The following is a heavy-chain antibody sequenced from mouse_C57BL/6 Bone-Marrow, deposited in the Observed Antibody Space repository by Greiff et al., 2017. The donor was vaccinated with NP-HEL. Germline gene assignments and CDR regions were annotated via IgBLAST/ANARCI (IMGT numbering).Heavy chain of an antibody. CDR2: IDPSDSYT. J-gene: IGHJ3*01. CDR1: GYTFTSYW. CDR3: AKGSTMGKWFAY. V-gene: IGHV1-59*01. D-gene: IGHD2-1*01. Sequence: QVQLQQPGAELVRPGTSVKLSCKASGYTFTSYWMHWVKQRPGQGLEWIGVIDPSDSYTNYNQKFKGKATLTVDTSSSTAYMQLSSLTSEDSSVYYSAKGSTMGKWFAYWGQGTLVTVSA.